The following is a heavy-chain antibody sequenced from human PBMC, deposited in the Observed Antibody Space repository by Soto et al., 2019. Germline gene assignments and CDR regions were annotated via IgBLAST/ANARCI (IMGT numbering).Heavy chain of an antibody. CDR3: ASVPGSPGYHGLDV. D-gene: IGHD6-19*01. CDR2: IKHDGSEK. CDR1: GLTFSKYW. Sequence: PGGSLRLSCATSGLTFSKYWMTWVRQAPGKGLEWVATIKHDGSEKSNLDSVEGRFTISRDNAKNSLSLQMNSLRVEDTAVYFCASVPGSPGYHGLDVWGQGTTVTVS. V-gene: IGHV3-7*03. J-gene: IGHJ6*02.